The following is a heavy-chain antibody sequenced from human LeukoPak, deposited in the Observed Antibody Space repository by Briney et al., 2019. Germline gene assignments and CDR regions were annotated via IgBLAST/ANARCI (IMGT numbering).Heavy chain of an antibody. CDR2: ISSNGDNT. J-gene: IGHJ4*02. Sequence: GGSLRLSCSVSGFTFSTYVMQWVRQAPGKGLEYVSAISSNGDNTYYADSVKGRFTISRDNSKHTLYLQMSSLRADDTAVYYCVRGTGYWGQGTLVTVSS. CDR1: GFTFSTYV. V-gene: IGHV3-64D*06. CDR3: VRGTGY.